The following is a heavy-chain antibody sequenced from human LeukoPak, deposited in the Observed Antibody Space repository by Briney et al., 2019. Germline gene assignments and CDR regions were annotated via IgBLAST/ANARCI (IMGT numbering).Heavy chain of an antibody. Sequence: SETLSLTCTVSGGSISGHYWTWIRQPPGKGLEWIGQIHYSGRPDYNPSLKSRVTISVDTSKNQLPLEVTSVTGADTAVYYCARFGVDYDMDVWGQGTTVTVSS. V-gene: IGHV4-59*11. J-gene: IGHJ6*02. CDR2: IHYSGRP. D-gene: IGHD3-16*01. CDR3: ARFGVDYDMDV. CDR1: GGSISGHY.